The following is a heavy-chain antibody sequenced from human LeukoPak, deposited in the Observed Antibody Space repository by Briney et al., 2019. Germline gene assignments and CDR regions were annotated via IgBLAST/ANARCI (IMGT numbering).Heavy chain of an antibody. CDR3: ARETETKLWDSSGREFDY. Sequence: SQTLSLTCAISGDSVSSNSAAWNWIRQSPSRGLEWLGRTYYRSKWYNDYAVSVKSRITINPDTSKNQFSLQLNSVTPEDTAVYYCARETETKLWDSSGREFDYWGQGTLVTVSS. CDR2: TYYRSKWYN. V-gene: IGHV6-1*01. CDR1: GDSVSSNSAA. J-gene: IGHJ4*02. D-gene: IGHD6-19*01.